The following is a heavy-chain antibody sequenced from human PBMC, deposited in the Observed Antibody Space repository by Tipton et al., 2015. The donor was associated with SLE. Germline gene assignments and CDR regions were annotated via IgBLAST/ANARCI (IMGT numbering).Heavy chain of an antibody. CDR3: ASKYFYDSDGLRY. Sequence: LRLSCTMSGGSMSSSSNYWAWIRQPAGKGLEWIGHIYTSGTTNYNPSLKSRVSLSVDTSKNQFSLKLSSATAADTAVYYCASKYFYDSDGLRYWGQGTLVTVSS. CDR1: GGSMSSSSNY. D-gene: IGHD3-22*01. CDR2: IYTSGTT. V-gene: IGHV4-61*09. J-gene: IGHJ4*02.